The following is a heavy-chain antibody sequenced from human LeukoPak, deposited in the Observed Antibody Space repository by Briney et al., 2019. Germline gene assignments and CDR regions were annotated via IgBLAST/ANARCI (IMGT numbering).Heavy chain of an antibody. CDR1: GFTFSSYW. CDR2: INTDGSST. D-gene: IGHD1-26*01. CDR3: ARGVGATVPSYFDY. V-gene: IGHV3-74*01. Sequence: PGGSLRLSCAASGFTFSSYWMHWVRQAPGKGLVWVSRINTDGSSTRYADSVKGRFTISRDNAKNTLYLQMNSLRAEDTAVYYCARGVGATVPSYFDYWGQGTLVAVSS. J-gene: IGHJ4*02.